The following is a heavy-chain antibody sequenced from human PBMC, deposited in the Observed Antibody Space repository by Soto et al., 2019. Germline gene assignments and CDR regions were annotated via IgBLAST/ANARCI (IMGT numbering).Heavy chain of an antibody. J-gene: IGHJ4*02. CDR1: GFTFSSYA. V-gene: IGHV3-23*01. CDR2: ISGSGGST. D-gene: IGHD3-22*01. Sequence: PGGSLRLSCAASGFTFSSYAMSWVRQAPGKGLEWVSAISGSGGSTYYADSVKGRFTISRDNSKNTLYLQMNSLRAEDTAVHYCAKGTYYYDSSGYYYYFDYWGQGTLVTVSS. CDR3: AKGTYYYDSSGYYYYFDY.